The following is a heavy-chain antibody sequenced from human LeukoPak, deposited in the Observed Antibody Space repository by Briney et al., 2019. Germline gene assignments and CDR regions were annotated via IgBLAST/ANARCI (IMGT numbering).Heavy chain of an antibody. CDR1: GFTFSSYA. Sequence: PGGSLRLSCAASGFTFSSYAMHWVRQAPGKGLEWVAVISYDGSNKYYADSVKGRFTISRDNSKNTLYLQMNSLRAEDTAVYYCARDRVWGLLEWLSDSGNLDYWGQGTLVTVSS. CDR3: ARDRVWGLLEWLSDSGNLDY. D-gene: IGHD3-3*01. J-gene: IGHJ4*02. V-gene: IGHV3-30-3*01. CDR2: ISYDGSNK.